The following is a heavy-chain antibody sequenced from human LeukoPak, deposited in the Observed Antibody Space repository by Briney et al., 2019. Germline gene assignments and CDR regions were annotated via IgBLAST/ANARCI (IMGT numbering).Heavy chain of an antibody. D-gene: IGHD2-2*01. Sequence: GGSLRLSCAASGFTFSSYAMHWVRQAPGKGLEWVAVISYDGSNKYYADSVKGRFTISRDNSKNTLYLQMNSLRAEDTAVYYCARDGAYCSSTSRARPYGMDVWGQGTTVTVSS. CDR3: ARDGAYCSSTSRARPYGMDV. CDR1: GFTFSSYA. CDR2: ISYDGSNK. V-gene: IGHV3-30*04. J-gene: IGHJ6*02.